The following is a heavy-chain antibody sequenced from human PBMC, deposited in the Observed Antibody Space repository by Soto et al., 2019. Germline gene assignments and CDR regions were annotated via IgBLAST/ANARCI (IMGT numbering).Heavy chain of an antibody. V-gene: IGHV3-53*01. CDR2: IYSAGTT. D-gene: IGHD3-22*01. J-gene: IGHJ4*02. Sequence: GGSLRLSCAASGFIVSSYYMTWVRQAPGKGLEWVSVIYSAGTTSYADSVKGRFTISRDNSKNTLYLLMNGLRAEDTAVYYCARGFYYDSSGYFFSPFDYWGQGTLVTVSS. CDR3: ARGFYYDSSGYFFSPFDY. CDR1: GFIVSSYY.